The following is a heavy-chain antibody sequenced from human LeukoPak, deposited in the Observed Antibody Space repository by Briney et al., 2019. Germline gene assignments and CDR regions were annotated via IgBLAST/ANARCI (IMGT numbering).Heavy chain of an antibody. Sequence: SGTLSLTCGVSGYSISSGYFWVWIWQPPGKGLEWIGSVYHTGATYYNPSLRSPVTISVDTSKNQFSLELNSVTAADTAVYYCARDLGLTISANWFDPWGQGTLVTVSS. J-gene: IGHJ5*02. D-gene: IGHD3-9*01. CDR1: GYSISSGYF. V-gene: IGHV4-38-2*02. CDR2: VYHTGAT. CDR3: ARDLGLTISANWFDP.